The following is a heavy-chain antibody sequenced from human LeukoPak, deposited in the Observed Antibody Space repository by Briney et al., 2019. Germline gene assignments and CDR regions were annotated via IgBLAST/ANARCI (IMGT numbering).Heavy chain of an antibody. D-gene: IGHD6-13*01. CDR1: GGSISSYY. J-gene: IGHJ4*02. CDR3: ARLGLAYSSSWYKAPHDY. Sequence: SETLSLTCTVSGGSISSYYWSWIRQPAGKGLEWIGRIYTSGSTNYNPSLKSRVTMSVDTSKNQFSLKLSSVTAADTAVYYCARLGLAYSSSWYKAPHDYWGQGTLVTVSS. CDR2: IYTSGST. V-gene: IGHV4-4*07.